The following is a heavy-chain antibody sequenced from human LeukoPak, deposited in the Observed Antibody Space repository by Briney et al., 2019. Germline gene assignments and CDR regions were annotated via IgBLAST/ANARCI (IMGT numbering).Heavy chain of an antibody. Sequence: GGSLRLSCAASGFTFSSYSMTWARQAPGKGLEWVSVVSGSGGTTYYADSVERRFTISRDNPKIMLYMQMNSLRAEDTGVYYRAKSPMRTYSDPKTDYWGQGTLVTVSS. J-gene: IGHJ4*02. V-gene: IGHV3-23*01. CDR2: VSGSGGTT. D-gene: IGHD4-17*01. CDR1: GFTFSSYS. CDR3: AKSPMRTYSDPKTDY.